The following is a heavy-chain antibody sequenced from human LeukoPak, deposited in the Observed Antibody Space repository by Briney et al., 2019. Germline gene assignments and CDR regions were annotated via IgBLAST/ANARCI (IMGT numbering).Heavy chain of an antibody. D-gene: IGHD6-13*01. J-gene: IGHJ4*02. CDR3: ARQRVRSSWYDY. CDR1: GGSFSGYY. Sequence: SETLSLTCAVYGGSFSGYYWSWIHQPPGKGLEWIGEISHSGSTNYSPSLKSRVTISIDTSKNQFSLKLTSVTAADTAVYYCARQRVRSSWYDYWGQGILVSVSS. V-gene: IGHV4-34*01. CDR2: ISHSGST.